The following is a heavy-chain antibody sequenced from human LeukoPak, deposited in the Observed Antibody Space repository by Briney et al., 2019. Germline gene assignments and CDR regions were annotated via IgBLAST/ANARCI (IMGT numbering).Heavy chain of an antibody. CDR2: IKQDGGEK. V-gene: IGHV3-7*03. CDR1: GFTFSGYW. CDR3: ARDNADYNWFDP. Sequence: PGGSLRLSCAASGFTFSGYWMSWLRQAPGKGLEWVANIKQDGGEKNYVDSVKGRFTISRDNAKNSLYLQMNSLRAEDTAVYYCARDNADYNWFDPWGQGALVTVSS. J-gene: IGHJ5*02.